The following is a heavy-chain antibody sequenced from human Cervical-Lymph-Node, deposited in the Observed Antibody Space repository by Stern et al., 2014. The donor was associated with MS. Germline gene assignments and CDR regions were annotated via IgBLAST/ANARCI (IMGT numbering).Heavy chain of an antibody. V-gene: IGHV4-39*01. J-gene: IGHJ4*02. CDR1: GGSITSSSYY. CDR3: VRPDIMGTIWN. Sequence: VQLVESGPGLVKPSETLSLTCTVSGGSITSSSYYWGWIRQPPGRGLEYIGTVYYTGRTFYDPSLQSRVTISVATPQDPVALKLPSVTAADTAVYYCVRPDIMGTIWNWGQGTLVTVSS. CDR2: VYYTGRT. D-gene: IGHD1-26*01.